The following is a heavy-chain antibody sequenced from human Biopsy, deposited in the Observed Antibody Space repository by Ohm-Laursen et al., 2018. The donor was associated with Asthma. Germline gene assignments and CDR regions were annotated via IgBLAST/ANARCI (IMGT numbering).Heavy chain of an antibody. CDR1: GGSINIGDYY. J-gene: IGHJ5*02. D-gene: IGHD4-17*01. CDR2: IYYSGST. V-gene: IGHV4-31*03. Sequence: SETLSLTCIVSGGSINIGDYYWSWIRQHPVKGLEWIGHIYYSGSTYYNPSLKSRVSISLDTSKNQFSLSLTSVTAADPAVYYCARTTYGHDGFDPWGQGTLVTVSS. CDR3: ARTTYGHDGFDP.